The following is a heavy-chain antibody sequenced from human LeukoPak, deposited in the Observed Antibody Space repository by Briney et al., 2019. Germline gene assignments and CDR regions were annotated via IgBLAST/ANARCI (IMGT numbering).Heavy chain of an antibody. CDR3: VKDRTGTYTLDY. Sequence: GRSLRLSCAATGFTFSNYAIHWGRQAPGKGLEWVAFISDDGSRQHYADSVKGRFTISRDNSKNTLNLQMNSLRAEDTAVYYCVKDRTGTYTLDYWGQGTLVTGS. CDR2: ISDDGSRQ. CDR1: GFTFSNYA. D-gene: IGHD3-10*01. J-gene: IGHJ4*02. V-gene: IGHV3-30-3*01.